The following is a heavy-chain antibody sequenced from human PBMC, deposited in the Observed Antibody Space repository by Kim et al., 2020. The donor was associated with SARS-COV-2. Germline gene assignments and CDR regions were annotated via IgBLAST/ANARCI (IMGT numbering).Heavy chain of an antibody. CDR3: ETVLDYVWGDAFDI. D-gene: IGHD3-16*01. J-gene: IGHJ3*02. V-gene: IGHV4-61*05. Sequence: NPSLKSRVTISVDKSKNQFSLELSSVTAADTAGYYCETVLDYVWGDAFDIWGQGTMVTVSS.